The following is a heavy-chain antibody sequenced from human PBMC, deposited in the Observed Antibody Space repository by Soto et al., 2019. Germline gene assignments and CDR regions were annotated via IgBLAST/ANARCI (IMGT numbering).Heavy chain of an antibody. D-gene: IGHD5-18*01. Sequence: GETLRLSRSAPGFTLRSYSMNWVPQAPGKGLEWVSSISSSSIYIYYADSVRGRFTISRDNAKNSLYLQMNSLRAEDTAVYYCARGARDTTMIPHDIWGQGTMVTVSS. J-gene: IGHJ3*02. CDR2: ISSSSIYI. CDR3: ARGARDTTMIPHDI. V-gene: IGHV3-21*06. CDR1: GFTLRSYS.